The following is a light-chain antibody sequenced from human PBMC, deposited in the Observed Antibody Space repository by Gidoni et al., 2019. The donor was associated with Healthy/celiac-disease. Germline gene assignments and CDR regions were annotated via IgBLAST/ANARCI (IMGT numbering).Light chain of an antibody. CDR1: SSNIGAGYD. J-gene: IGLJ2*01. CDR2: GNS. CDR3: QSYDSSLSGPVV. V-gene: IGLV1-40*01. Sequence: SVLTQPPSVSGAPGPRATIPCTGSSSNIGAGYDVHWYQQLPGTAPKLLIYGNSNRPSGVPDRFSGSKSGTSASLAITGLQAEDEADYYCQSYDSSLSGPVVFGGGTKLTVL.